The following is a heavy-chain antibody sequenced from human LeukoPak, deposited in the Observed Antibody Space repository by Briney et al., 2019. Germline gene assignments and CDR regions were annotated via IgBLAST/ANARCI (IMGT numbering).Heavy chain of an antibody. CDR3: AKDPSIAVARGNWFDP. J-gene: IGHJ5*02. V-gene: IGHV3-30*18. Sequence: GGSLRLSCAASGFTFSSYGMHWVRQAPGKGLEWVAVISYDGSNKYYADSVKGRFTISRDNSKNTLYLQMNSLRAEDTAVYYCAKDPSIAVARGNWFDPWGQGTLVTVSS. CDR2: ISYDGSNK. D-gene: IGHD6-19*01. CDR1: GFTFSSYG.